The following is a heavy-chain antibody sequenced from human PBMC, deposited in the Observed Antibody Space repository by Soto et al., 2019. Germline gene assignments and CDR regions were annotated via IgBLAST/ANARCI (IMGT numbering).Heavy chain of an antibody. CDR1: GGTFSSYA. CDR2: IIPSFGTA. CDR3: ARPRTRGYSDGYWSGDAFNI. V-gene: IGHV1-69*01. Sequence: QVQLVQSGAEVKKSGSSVKVSCKASGGTFSSYAISWVRQAPGQGLEWMGGIIPSFGTANYAQKFQGRVPISAHESTSSAYMELRSLRSEDTAVYYCARPRTRGYSDGYWSGDAFNIWGQGTMVTVSS. D-gene: IGHD5-18*01. J-gene: IGHJ3*02.